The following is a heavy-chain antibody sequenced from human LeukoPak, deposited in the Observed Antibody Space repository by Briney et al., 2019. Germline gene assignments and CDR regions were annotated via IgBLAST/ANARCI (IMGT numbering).Heavy chain of an antibody. V-gene: IGHV3-21*04. CDR3: AKGTWGPYCGGDCYLGAFDI. Sequence: GGSLRLSCAASGFTFSSYSMNWVRQAPGKGLEWVSSISSSSSYIYYADSVKGRFTISRDNSKNTLYLQMNSLRAEDTAVYYCAKGTWGPYCGGDCYLGAFDIWGQGTMVTVSS. CDR2: ISSSSSYI. D-gene: IGHD2-21*02. J-gene: IGHJ3*02. CDR1: GFTFSSYS.